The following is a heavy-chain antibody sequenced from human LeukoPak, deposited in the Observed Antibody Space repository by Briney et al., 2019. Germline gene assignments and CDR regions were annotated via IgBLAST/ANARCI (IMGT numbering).Heavy chain of an antibody. J-gene: IGHJ4*02. CDR3: ARDTQHDYGDYSPATFDY. D-gene: IGHD4-17*01. V-gene: IGHV3-30*03. Sequence: PGRSLRLSCAASGFTFSSYGMHWVRQAPGKGLEWVAVISYDGSNKYYADSVKGRFTISRDNSKNTLYLQMNSLRAEDTAVYYCARDTQHDYGDYSPATFDYWGQGTLVTVSS. CDR1: GFTFSSYG. CDR2: ISYDGSNK.